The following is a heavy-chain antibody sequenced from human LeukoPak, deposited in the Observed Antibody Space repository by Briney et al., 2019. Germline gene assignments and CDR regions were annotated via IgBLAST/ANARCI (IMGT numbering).Heavy chain of an antibody. CDR3: AKNKTLAVAGAIDH. Sequence: SLRLSCAASGFTFGDYAMHWVRQPPGKGLEWVSGIGWNSGSIVYADSVRGRFTISRDNAKNSLYLQMKSLRAEDMALYYCAKNKTLAVAGAIDHWGQGALVTVSS. CDR1: GFTFGDYA. J-gene: IGHJ4*02. CDR2: IGWNSGSI. D-gene: IGHD6-19*01. V-gene: IGHV3-9*03.